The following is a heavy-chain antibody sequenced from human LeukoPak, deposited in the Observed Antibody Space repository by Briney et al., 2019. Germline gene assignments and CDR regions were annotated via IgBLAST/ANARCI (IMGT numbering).Heavy chain of an antibody. D-gene: IGHD3-10*01. J-gene: IGHJ4*02. V-gene: IGHV1-18*01. CDR1: GYTFTSYG. CDR3: ARNGRVRRVVKDLFEY. Sequence: GASVKVSCKASGYTFTSYGISWVRQAPGQGLEWMGRVSPYNGNTYYSQRFQDRDTITKDTSTGTVYMDLRNLRTDDTAMYYCARNGRVRRVVKDLFEYWGQGTLVAVSS. CDR2: VSPYNGNT.